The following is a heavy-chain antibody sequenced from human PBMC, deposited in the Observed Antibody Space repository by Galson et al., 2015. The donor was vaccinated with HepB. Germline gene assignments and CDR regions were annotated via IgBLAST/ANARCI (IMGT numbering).Heavy chain of an antibody. Sequence: SLRLSCAASGFTGSSSYMSWVRQAPGKGLEWVSLIYSDSNTYYADSVRGRFTISRDNSKNTLYLQMSSLRGEDTAMYYCTRGVLGLIPIDYWSQGTLVTVSS. V-gene: IGHV3-66*01. J-gene: IGHJ4*02. CDR3: TRGVLGLIPIDY. CDR1: GFTGSSSY. CDR2: IYSDSNT. D-gene: IGHD3/OR15-3a*01.